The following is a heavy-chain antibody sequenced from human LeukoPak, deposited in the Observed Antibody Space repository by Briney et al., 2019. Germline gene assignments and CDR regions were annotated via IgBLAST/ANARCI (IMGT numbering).Heavy chain of an antibody. V-gene: IGHV3-9*01. J-gene: IGHJ4*02. CDR2: ISWNSGSI. D-gene: IGHD3-16*01. Sequence: PGRSLRLSCAASGFTFDDYAMHWVRQAPGKGLEWVSGISWNSGSIGYADSVKGRFTISRDNAKNSLYLQMNSLRAEDTAVYYCARLRNWGEYYFDYWGQGTLVTVSS. CDR3: ARLRNWGEYYFDY. CDR1: GFTFDDYA.